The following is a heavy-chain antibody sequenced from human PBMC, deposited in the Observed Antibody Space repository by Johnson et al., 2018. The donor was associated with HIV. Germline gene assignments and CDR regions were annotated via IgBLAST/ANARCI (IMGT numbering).Heavy chain of an antibody. Sequence: QEQLVESGGDLVQPGGSLRLSCVGSGFTFSTNWMSWIRQAPGKGLELLSYISTSGGTLYYADSVKDRFTIFRDNAKSSLYLQMNSLRVEDTAIYYCARRMVVGYHALDFWGQGTVVSVPS. D-gene: IGHD2-21*01. V-gene: IGHV3-11*04. J-gene: IGHJ3*01. CDR3: ARRMVVGYHALDF. CDR2: ISTSGGTL. CDR1: GFTFSTNW.